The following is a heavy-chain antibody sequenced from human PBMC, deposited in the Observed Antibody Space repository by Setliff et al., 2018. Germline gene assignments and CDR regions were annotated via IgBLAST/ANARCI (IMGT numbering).Heavy chain of an antibody. Sequence: GESLKISCKGSGYSFSTYWIGWVRQMPGKGLEWMGIIYPGDPDTRYSPSFQGQVTFSADKSISTAYLQWSSLKASDTAIYYCSRHGNVDTFDYWGQGTLVTVSS. CDR1: GYSFSTYW. V-gene: IGHV5-51*01. D-gene: IGHD5-18*01. J-gene: IGHJ4*02. CDR2: IYPGDPDT. CDR3: SRHGNVDTFDY.